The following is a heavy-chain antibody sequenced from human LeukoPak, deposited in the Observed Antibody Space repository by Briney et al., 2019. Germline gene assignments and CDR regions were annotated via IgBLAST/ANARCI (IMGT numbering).Heavy chain of an antibody. CDR1: GYTFTGYY. D-gene: IGHD3-22*01. J-gene: IGHJ1*01. CDR3: ARRRPYYYDSSGYYYEYFQH. CDR2: INPNSGGT. V-gene: IGHV1-2*02. Sequence: ASVKVSCKASGYTFTGYYMHWVRQAPGQGLEWMGWINPNSGGTNYAQKFQGRVTMTRDTSISTAYMELSRLRSDDTAVYYCARRRPYYYDSSGYYYEYFQHWGQGSLVTVSS.